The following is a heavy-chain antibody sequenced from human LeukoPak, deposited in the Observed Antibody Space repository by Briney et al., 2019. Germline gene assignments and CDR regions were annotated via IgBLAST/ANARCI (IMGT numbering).Heavy chain of an antibody. D-gene: IGHD4-17*01. J-gene: IGHJ3*02. CDR3: ARGYGDYVCDAFDI. V-gene: IGHV3-74*01. CDR1: GFTFSSYW. Sequence: GGSLRLSCAASGFTFSSYWMHWVRQAPGKGLVWVSRTNSDGSSTSYADSVKGRFTISRDNAKNTLYLQMNSLRAEDTAVYYCARGYGDYVCDAFDIWGQGTMVTVSS. CDR2: TNSDGSST.